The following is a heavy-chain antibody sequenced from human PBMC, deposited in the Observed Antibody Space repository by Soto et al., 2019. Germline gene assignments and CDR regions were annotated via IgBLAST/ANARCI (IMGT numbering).Heavy chain of an antibody. CDR3: ARRAHYYDSSGYPLDY. D-gene: IGHD3-22*01. V-gene: IGHV3-21*01. CDR1: GFTFSSYS. Sequence: GGSLRLSCAAPGFTFSSYSMNWVRQAPGKGLEWVSSISSSSSYIYYADSVKGRFTISRDNAKNSLYLQMNSLRAEDTAVYYCARRAHYYDSSGYPLDYWGQGTLVTVSS. CDR2: ISSSSSYI. J-gene: IGHJ4*02.